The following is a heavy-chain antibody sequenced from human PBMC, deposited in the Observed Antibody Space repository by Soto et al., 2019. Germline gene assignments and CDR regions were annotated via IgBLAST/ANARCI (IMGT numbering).Heavy chain of an antibody. Sequence: QLQLQESGPGLVKPSETLSLTCTVSGGSISSSSYYWGWIRQPPGKGLEWIGSIYYSGSTYYNPSLKSRVTISVDTSKTQFSLKLSSVTAADTAVYYCARGNWNYAGSLDYWGQGTLVTVSS. CDR1: GGSISSSSYY. V-gene: IGHV4-39*01. D-gene: IGHD1-7*01. CDR3: ARGNWNYAGSLDY. J-gene: IGHJ4*02. CDR2: IYYSGST.